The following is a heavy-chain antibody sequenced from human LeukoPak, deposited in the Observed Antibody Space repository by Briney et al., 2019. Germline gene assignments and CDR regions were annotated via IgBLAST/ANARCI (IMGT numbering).Heavy chain of an antibody. V-gene: IGHV4-30-4*08. D-gene: IGHD3-10*01. CDR1: GGSISSGDYY. CDR3: ASTLWFGESPHFDY. CDR2: IYYSGST. Sequence: SEIVSLTCTVSGGSISSGDYYWRCIRQPPGEGLEWIGYIYYSGSTYYNPSLKSRVTISVDTSKNQFSLKLSSVTAADTAVYYCASTLWFGESPHFDYWGQGTLVTVSS. J-gene: IGHJ4*02.